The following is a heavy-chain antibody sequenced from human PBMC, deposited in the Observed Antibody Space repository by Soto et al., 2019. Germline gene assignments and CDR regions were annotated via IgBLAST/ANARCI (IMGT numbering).Heavy chain of an antibody. Sequence: QLQLQESGPGLVKPSETLSLTCTVSGGSISSRGYYWGWIRQPQGKGLEWIGTIYYSGSTYYNPSLKSRVTISVDTSKNQFSLKLSSVTAADTAVYYCATSNWFDPWGQGTLVTVSS. V-gene: IGHV4-39*01. CDR3: ATSNWFDP. J-gene: IGHJ5*02. CDR1: GGSISSRGYY. CDR2: IYYSGST.